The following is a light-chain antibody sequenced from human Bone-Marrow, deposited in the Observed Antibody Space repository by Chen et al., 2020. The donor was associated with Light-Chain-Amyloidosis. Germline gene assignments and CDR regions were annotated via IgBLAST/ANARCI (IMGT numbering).Light chain of an antibody. V-gene: IGKV1-39*01. Sequence: DIQMTQSPSSLSASVGDRVTIICRASQSISGYLNWYQRKPGEAPKLLIYAASSLQTGVPSRFSGSGSGTDFTLTISSLQPEDFATYDCQQSYSTPYTFGQGTKLEIK. CDR2: AAS. CDR3: QQSYSTPYT. CDR1: QSISGY. J-gene: IGKJ2*01.